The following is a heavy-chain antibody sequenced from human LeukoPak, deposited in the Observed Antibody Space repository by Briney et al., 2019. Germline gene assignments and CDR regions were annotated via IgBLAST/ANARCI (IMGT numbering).Heavy chain of an antibody. Sequence: GESLKISCKGSGYSFTSYWIGWVRQMPGKGLEWMGIIYPGDSDTRYSPSFQGQVTISADESISTAYLQWSSLKASDTAMYYCARRSSSLGYYYYMDVWGKGTTVTVSS. J-gene: IGHJ6*03. CDR1: GYSFTSYW. CDR3: ARRSSSLGYYYYMDV. V-gene: IGHV5-51*01. D-gene: IGHD6-13*01. CDR2: IYPGDSDT.